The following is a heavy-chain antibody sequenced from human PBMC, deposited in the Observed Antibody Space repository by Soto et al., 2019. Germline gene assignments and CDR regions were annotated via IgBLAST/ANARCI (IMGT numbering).Heavy chain of an antibody. CDR3: ARILKVITMVRGYFYYYGMDV. J-gene: IGHJ6*02. CDR2: ISAYNGNT. CDR1: GYTFTSYG. D-gene: IGHD3-10*01. V-gene: IGHV1-18*01. Sequence: GASVKVSCKASGYTFTSYGISWVRQAPGQGLEWMGWISAYNGNTNYAQKLQGRVTMTTDTSTSTAYMELRSLRSDDTAVYYCARILKVITMVRGYFYYYGMDVWGQGTTVTVSS.